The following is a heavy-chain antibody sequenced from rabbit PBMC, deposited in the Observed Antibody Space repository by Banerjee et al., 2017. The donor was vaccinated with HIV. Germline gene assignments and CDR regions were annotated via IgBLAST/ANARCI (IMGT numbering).Heavy chain of an antibody. D-gene: IGHD1-1*01. CDR3: AGSLVDNANL. CDR1: GFSFSNKYV. V-gene: IGHV1S40*01. Sequence: QSLEESGGDLVKPEGSLTLTCTASGFSFSNKYVMCWVRQAPGKGLEWIGCINTSSGNTVYASWAKGRFTISKTSSTTVTLQMTSLTAADTATYLCAGSLVDNANLWGPGTLVTVS. CDR2: INTSSGNT. J-gene: IGHJ4*01.